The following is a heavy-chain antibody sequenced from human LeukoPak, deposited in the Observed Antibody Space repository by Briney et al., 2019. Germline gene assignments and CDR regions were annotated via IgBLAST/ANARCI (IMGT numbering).Heavy chain of an antibody. D-gene: IGHD3-16*02. J-gene: IGHJ5*02. V-gene: IGHV1-46*01. CDR3: ARDNSVGDIAWWFDP. Sequence: ASVTVSCKASVYSFTSHYMHWVRQPPAQGLEWVGLINPSGSSTLYAQEFPGKVTMPRDMSTTTGYMELSSLRSEDTAVYYCARDNSVGDIAWWFDPWGQGTLVTVSS. CDR2: INPSGSST. CDR1: VYSFTSHY.